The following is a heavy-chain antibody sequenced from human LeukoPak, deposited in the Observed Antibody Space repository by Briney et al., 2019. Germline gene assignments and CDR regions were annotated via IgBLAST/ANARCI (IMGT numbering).Heavy chain of an antibody. CDR2: IYYSGST. Sequence: PSETLSLTCTVSGGSISSYYWSWIRQPPGKGLEWIGYIYYSGSTNYNPSLKSRVTISVDTSKNQFSLKLSSVTAADTAVYYCARGGYDFWSGYYLIGDAFDIWGQGTMVTVSS. V-gene: IGHV4-59*01. CDR3: ARGGYDFWSGYYLIGDAFDI. D-gene: IGHD3-3*01. J-gene: IGHJ3*02. CDR1: GGSISSYY.